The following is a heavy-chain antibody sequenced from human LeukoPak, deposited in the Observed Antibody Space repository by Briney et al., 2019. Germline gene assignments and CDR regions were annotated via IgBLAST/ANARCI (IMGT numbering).Heavy chain of an antibody. V-gene: IGHV4-34*01. Sequence: SETLSLACAVYGGSFSGYYWSWVRQPPGKGLWLVGEINHSGRTNYNPSLKSRDTITEDPYKYQLSMKLSSVTAADTAVYYCARRRGRNYYYDSSGYYKPNYYYYGMDVWGQGTTVTVSS. CDR3: ARRRGRNYYYDSSGYYKPNYYYYGMDV. CDR2: INHSGRT. J-gene: IGHJ6*02. D-gene: IGHD3-22*01. CDR1: GGSFSGYY.